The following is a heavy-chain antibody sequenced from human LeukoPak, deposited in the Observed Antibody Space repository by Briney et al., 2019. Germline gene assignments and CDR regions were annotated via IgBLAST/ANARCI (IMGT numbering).Heavy chain of an antibody. CDR2: ITGNHGPT. V-gene: IGHV3-23*01. CDR3: TKDPNGDYVGAFDP. Sequence: GGSLRLSCAASGFTFSSFAMTWVRQTPGKGLEWVSSITGNHGPTYNTDSVKGRFTISRDNSQNTLYLQMNSLRAEDTAVYYCTKDPNGDYVGAFDPWGQGTLVTVSS. J-gene: IGHJ5*02. CDR1: GFTFSSFA. D-gene: IGHD4-17*01.